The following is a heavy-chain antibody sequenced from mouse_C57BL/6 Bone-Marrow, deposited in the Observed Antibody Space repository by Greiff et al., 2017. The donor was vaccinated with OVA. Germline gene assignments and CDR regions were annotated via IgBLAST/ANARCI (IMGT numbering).Heavy chain of an antibody. CDR2: INYDGSST. CDR1: GFTFSDYY. J-gene: IGHJ2*01. CDR3: ARDDGYLDY. V-gene: IGHV5-16*01. Sequence: EVMLVESEGGLVQPGRSLKLSCTASGFTFSDYYMAWVRQVPEKGLEWVANINYDGSSTYYLDSLKSRFIISRDNAKNILYLQMSSLKSEDTATYYCARDDGYLDYWGQGTTLTVSS. D-gene: IGHD2-3*01.